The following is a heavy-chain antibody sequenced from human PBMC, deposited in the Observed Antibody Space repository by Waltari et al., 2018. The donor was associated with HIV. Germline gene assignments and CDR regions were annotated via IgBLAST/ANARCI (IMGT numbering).Heavy chain of an antibody. CDR1: GFILRRHG. CDR2: IQNDERNK. D-gene: IGHD6-19*01. CDR3: VKDLSGGWSLDY. Sequence: QVQLVASGGGGVQPGGSRSLSCAAPGFILRRHGMHWVRQVPGKGLEWVALIQNDERNKYYADSVKGRFTISRDSSTNVLFLQMNSLRVEDTALYYCVKDLSGGWSLDYWGQGTLVTVS. V-gene: IGHV3-30*02. J-gene: IGHJ4*02.